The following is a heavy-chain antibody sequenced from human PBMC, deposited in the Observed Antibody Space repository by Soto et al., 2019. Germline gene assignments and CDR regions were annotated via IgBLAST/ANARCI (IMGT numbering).Heavy chain of an antibody. D-gene: IGHD1-26*01. CDR1: GFTFSSYS. CDR3: VRDHSYAFDM. J-gene: IGHJ3*02. CDR2: IRGVSDVI. V-gene: IGHV3-48*01. Sequence: EVHLVESGGELVQPGGSLRLSCVASGFTFSSYSMNWVRQVPGKGLEWVSYIRGVSDVIYYADSVKGRFTISRDNAETSLYLQMNSLRAEDAAVYYCVRDHSYAFDMWGQGTMGTVSS.